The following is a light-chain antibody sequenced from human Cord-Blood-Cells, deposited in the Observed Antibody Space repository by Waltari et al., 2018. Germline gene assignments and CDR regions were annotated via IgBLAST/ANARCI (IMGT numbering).Light chain of an antibody. V-gene: IGLV2-8*01. CDR1: SSDVGGYHH. Sequence: QSALTQPPSASGSPGQSVTISCTGTSSDVGGYHHFSWYQQHPGKAPKLMIYEVSKRPSGVPDRFSGSKSGNTASLTVSGLQAEDEADYYCSSYAGSNNLVFGGGTKLTVL. J-gene: IGLJ3*02. CDR3: SSYAGSNNLV. CDR2: EVS.